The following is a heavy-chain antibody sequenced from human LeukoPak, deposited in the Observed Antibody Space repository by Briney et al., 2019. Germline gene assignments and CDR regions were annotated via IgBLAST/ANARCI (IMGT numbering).Heavy chain of an antibody. CDR3: AGRPGYGSGSPYYYYGMDV. Sequence: PSETLSLTCAVSGYSISSGYYWGWIRQPPGKGLEWIGSIYHSGSTYYNPSLKSRVTIPVDTSKNQFSLKLSSVTAADTAVYYCAGRPGYGSGSPYYYYGMDVWGKGTTVTVSS. V-gene: IGHV4-38-2*01. J-gene: IGHJ6*04. CDR1: GYSISSGYY. D-gene: IGHD3-10*01. CDR2: IYHSGST.